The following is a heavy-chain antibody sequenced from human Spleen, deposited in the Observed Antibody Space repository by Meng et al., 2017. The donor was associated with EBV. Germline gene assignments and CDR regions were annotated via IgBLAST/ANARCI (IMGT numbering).Heavy chain of an antibody. CDR3: AGAYSYGWLDP. CDR2: IWHDGGNI. CDR1: DLNIIGYG. V-gene: IGHV3-33*01. D-gene: IGHD5-24*01. J-gene: IGHJ5*02. Sequence: QVRRLDVVGDVVHSGNSLRLACEGSDLNIIGYGNQWDGQAPGKGLEWVAVIWHDGGNIYYAESVRGRFTISRDTTKNAVFLQMNSLRVDDTAVYYCAGAYSYGWLDPWGQGTLVTVSS.